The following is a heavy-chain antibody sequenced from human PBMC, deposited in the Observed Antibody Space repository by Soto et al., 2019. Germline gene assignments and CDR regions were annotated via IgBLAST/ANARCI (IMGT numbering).Heavy chain of an antibody. CDR2: IIPILGIA. CDR3: ASSRPAAILTLYYMDV. J-gene: IGHJ6*03. D-gene: IGHD2-2*01. Sequence: SVKVSCKASGGTFSSYTISWVRQAPGQGLEWMGRIIPILGIANYAQKFQGRVTITADKSTSTAYMELSSLRSEDTAVYYCASSRPAAILTLYYMDVWGKGTTVTVSS. V-gene: IGHV1-69*02. CDR1: GGTFSSYT.